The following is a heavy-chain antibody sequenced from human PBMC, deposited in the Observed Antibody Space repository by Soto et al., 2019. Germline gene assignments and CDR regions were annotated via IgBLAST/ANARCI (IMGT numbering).Heavy chain of an antibody. CDR2: IDWDDDK. CDR3: ARTSGTVTTRWAWFDP. CDR1: GGSISSGGYY. V-gene: IGHV2-70*11. D-gene: IGHD4-4*01. Sequence: TLSLTCTVSGGSISSGGYYWSWIRQPPGKALEWLARIDWDDDKYYSTSLKTRLTISKDTSKNQVVLTMTNMDPVDTATYYCARTSGTVTTRWAWFDPWGQGTLVTVSS. J-gene: IGHJ5*02.